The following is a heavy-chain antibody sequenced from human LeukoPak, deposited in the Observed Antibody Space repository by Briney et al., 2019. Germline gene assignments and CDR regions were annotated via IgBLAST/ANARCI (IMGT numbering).Heavy chain of an antibody. CDR2: ISSSSSTI. CDR1: GFTFSSYS. CDR3: SRQTGSRLFILP. V-gene: IGHV3-48*01. J-gene: IGHJ4*02. Sequence: GWALRLSCASSGFTFSSYSMNWVRQAAGKGLEGVSYISSSSSTIYYSYSVKGRFTIYRDNAKRSLYLQMNSLRAEDTAVYYCSRQTGSRLFILPGGQRKLVTVSS. D-gene: IGHD3/OR15-3a*01.